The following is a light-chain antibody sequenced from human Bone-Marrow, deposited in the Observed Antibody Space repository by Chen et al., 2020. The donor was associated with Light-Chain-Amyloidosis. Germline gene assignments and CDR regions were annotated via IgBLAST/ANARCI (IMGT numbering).Light chain of an antibody. CDR2: EDD. CDR3: QSYQGSGQGV. Sequence: NFMLTQPHSVSESPGKTVIISCSRSSGSIATNYVQWYQQRPRSSPATVIYEDDQRPSGFPDRFSGAGDRSSNSASLTISGLKTEDEADYYCQSYQGSGQGVFGGGTKLTVL. J-gene: IGLJ3*02. V-gene: IGLV6-57*01. CDR1: SGSIATNY.